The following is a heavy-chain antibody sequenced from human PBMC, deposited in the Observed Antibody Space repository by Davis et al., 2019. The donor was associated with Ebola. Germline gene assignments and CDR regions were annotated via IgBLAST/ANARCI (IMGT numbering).Heavy chain of an antibody. CDR1: GYTFTSYA. CDR2: INAGNGNT. D-gene: IGHD2-2*01. CDR3: ARPPWFRSSLDY. J-gene: IGHJ4*02. V-gene: IGHV1-3*01. Sequence: ASVKVSCKASGYTFTSYAMHWVRQAPGQRLEWMGWINAGNGNTKYSQKFQGRVTITRDTSASTAYMELSSLRSEDTAVYYCARPPWFRSSLDYWGQGTLVTVSS.